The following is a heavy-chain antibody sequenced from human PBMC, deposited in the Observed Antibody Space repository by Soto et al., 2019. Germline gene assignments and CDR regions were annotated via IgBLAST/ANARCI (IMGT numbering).Heavy chain of an antibody. CDR3: AKGWDVKYFDH. J-gene: IGHJ4*02. CDR1: GASLLSSY. Sequence: VQLQESGPGLVKPSETLSLSCDVSGASLLSSYWSWVRQPAGKGLEWIGHIFSSGRTSYNPSLKSRVTMSIDTPNNKFSLNLKSVTAXXXXXXXXAKGWDVKYFDHWGQGARVTX. CDR2: IFSSGRT. D-gene: IGHD1-26*01. V-gene: IGHV4-4*07.